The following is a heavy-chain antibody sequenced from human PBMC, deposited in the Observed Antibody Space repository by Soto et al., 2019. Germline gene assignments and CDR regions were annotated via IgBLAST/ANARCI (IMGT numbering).Heavy chain of an antibody. Sequence: TSETLSLTCAVYGGSFSGYYWSWIRQPPGKGLEWIGEINHSGSTNYNPSLKSRVTISVDTSKNQFSLKLSSVTAADTAVYYCAGPRTWGYFDYWGQGTLVTVSS. CDR2: INHSGST. V-gene: IGHV4-34*01. D-gene: IGHD3-16*01. J-gene: IGHJ4*02. CDR3: AGPRTWGYFDY. CDR1: GGSFSGYY.